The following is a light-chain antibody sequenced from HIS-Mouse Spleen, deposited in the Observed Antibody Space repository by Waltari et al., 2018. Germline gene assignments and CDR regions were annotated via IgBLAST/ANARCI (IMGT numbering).Light chain of an antibody. CDR1: QSVSRSY. CDR2: GAS. Sequence: EIVLTQSPGTLSLSPGERATLPCRASQSVSRSYLAWYQQKPGQARRLLIYGASSRATGIPDRFSGSGSGTDFTLTISRLEPEDFAVYYCQQYGSSPSTFGQGTKLEIK. V-gene: IGKV3-20*01. CDR3: QQYGSSPST. J-gene: IGKJ2*01.